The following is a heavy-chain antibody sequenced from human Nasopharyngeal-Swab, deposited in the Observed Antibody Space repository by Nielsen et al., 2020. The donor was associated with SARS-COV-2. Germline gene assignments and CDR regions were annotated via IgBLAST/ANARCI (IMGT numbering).Heavy chain of an antibody. J-gene: IGHJ4*02. V-gene: IGHV6-1*01. CDR2: TYYRSKWYN. Sequence: SETLSLTCAISGDSVSSNSAAWNWIRQSPSRGLEWLGRTYYRSKWYNDYAVSVESRITINPDTSKNQFSLQLNSVTPEDTAVYYCARVGPRHYDFWSGYSFDYWGQGTLVTVSS. CDR1: GDSVSSNSAA. CDR3: ARVGPRHYDFWSGYSFDY. D-gene: IGHD3-3*01.